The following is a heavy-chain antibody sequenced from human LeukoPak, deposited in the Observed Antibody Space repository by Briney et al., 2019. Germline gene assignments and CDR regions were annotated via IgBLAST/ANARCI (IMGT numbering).Heavy chain of an antibody. Sequence: ASVKVSCKVSEYGLTELSMHWVRLAPGKGLEWMGGFDPEDVDTIYAQKFEGRVTMTEDTSTDTAYLELSSLRSEDTAVYYCATLLLSKKRYYDFWTSAFDFWGQGTMVTASS. CDR1: EYGLTELS. V-gene: IGHV1-24*01. CDR2: FDPEDVDT. D-gene: IGHD3-3*01. CDR3: ATLLLSKKRYYDFWTSAFDF. J-gene: IGHJ3*01.